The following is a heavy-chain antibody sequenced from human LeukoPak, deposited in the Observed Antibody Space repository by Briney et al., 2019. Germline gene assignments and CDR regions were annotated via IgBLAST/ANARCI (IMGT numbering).Heavy chain of an antibody. CDR2: IQSNGRNK. Sequence: GGSLRLSCAASGFIFSSDDMHWVRQAPGKGLEWVAGIQSNGRNKYYVDSVKGRFAISRGNSKSTLYLQVDSLRVEDTALYYCARESEGGTGTSCPDYWGQGTLVTVSS. D-gene: IGHD2-2*01. CDR3: ARESEGGTGTSCPDY. J-gene: IGHJ4*02. V-gene: IGHV3-30*12. CDR1: GFIFSSDD.